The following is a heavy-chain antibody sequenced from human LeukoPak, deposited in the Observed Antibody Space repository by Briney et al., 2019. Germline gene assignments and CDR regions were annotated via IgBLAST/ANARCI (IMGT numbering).Heavy chain of an antibody. CDR1: GGTFSSYA. J-gene: IGHJ4*02. CDR3: ARGYYGSGNYYKFAY. CDR2: MNPNSGNT. Sequence: ASVKVSCKASGGTFSSYAISWVRQAPGQGLEWMGWMNPNSGNTGYAQKFQGRVTMTRNTSISTAYMELSSLRSEDTAVYYCARGYYGSGNYYKFAYWGQGTLVTVSS. D-gene: IGHD3-10*01. V-gene: IGHV1-8*02.